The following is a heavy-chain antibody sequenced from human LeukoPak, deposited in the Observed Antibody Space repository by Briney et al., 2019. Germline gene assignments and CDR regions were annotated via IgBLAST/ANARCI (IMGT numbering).Heavy chain of an antibody. V-gene: IGHV3-30*18. J-gene: IGHJ4*02. CDR2: ISYDGSNK. CDR1: GFTFSSYV. Sequence: GGSLRLSCAASGFTFSSYVMHWVRQAPGKGLEWVAVISYDGSNKYYADSVKGRFTISRDNSKNTLYLQMNSLRAEDTAVYYCAKARLWFGELFSDYFDYWGQGTLVTVSS. D-gene: IGHD3-10*01. CDR3: AKARLWFGELFSDYFDY.